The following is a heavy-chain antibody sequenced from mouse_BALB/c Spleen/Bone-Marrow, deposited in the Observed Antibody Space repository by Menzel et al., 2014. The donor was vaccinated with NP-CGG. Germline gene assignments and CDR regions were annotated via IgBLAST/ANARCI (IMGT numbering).Heavy chain of an antibody. CDR1: GYTFTSYY. J-gene: IGHJ3*01. D-gene: IGHD3-3*01. CDR2: INPSNGGT. CDR3: IRSAGTEFAY. V-gene: IGHV1-53*01. Sequence: VKLQESGTELVKPGASVKLSCKASGYTFTSYYMFWVKQRPGQGLEWIGEINPSNGGTVFNEKFKSKVTLTVDKSSSTAYIQLSGLTSEDSAVYYCIRSAGTEFAYWGQETLVTIS.